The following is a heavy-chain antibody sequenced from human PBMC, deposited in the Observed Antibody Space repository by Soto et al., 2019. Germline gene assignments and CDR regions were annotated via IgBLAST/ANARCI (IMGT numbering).Heavy chain of an antibody. D-gene: IGHD3-3*01. CDR1: GFTFTNYA. J-gene: IGHJ4*02. Sequence: PGGSLSLSCAASGFTFTNYAMSWVRQAPGKGLEWVSLISDSGIRTYNAGSLGGRFTISRDNSKNTLYLQMNSLRADDTATYYCAKAIGRDDFWSGHTLFDYWGQGTPVTVSS. V-gene: IGHV3-23*01. CDR2: ISDSGIRT. CDR3: AKAIGRDDFWSGHTLFDY.